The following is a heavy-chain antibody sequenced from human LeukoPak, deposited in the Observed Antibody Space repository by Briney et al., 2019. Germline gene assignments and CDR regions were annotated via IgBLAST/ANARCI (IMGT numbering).Heavy chain of an antibody. V-gene: IGHV4-59*01. J-gene: IGHJ5*02. CDR1: GDSIGSYY. CDR3: ARGTTPPLRWFDP. Sequence: SGTLSLTCTVSGDSIGSYYWSWIRQPPGKGLECIGYIYYSGTTNYNPSLMSRLTISLDTSKNHFSLKLSSVTAADTAVYYCARGTTPPLRWFDPWGQGTLVIVSS. CDR2: IYYSGTT. D-gene: IGHD2/OR15-2a*01.